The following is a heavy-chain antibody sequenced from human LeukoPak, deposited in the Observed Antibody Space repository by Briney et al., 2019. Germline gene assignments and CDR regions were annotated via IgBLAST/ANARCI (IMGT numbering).Heavy chain of an antibody. CDR3: ARVGGLWNDAAFDI. CDR1: GYTFTSYG. D-gene: IGHD1-1*01. CDR2: ISVYNGNT. V-gene: IGHV1-18*01. J-gene: IGHJ3*02. Sequence: ASVKVSCKASGYTFTSYGISWVRQAPGQGLEWMGWISVYNGNTNYAQKLQGRVTMTTDTSTSTAYMELRSLRSDDTAVYYCARVGGLWNDAAFDIWGQGTMVTVSS.